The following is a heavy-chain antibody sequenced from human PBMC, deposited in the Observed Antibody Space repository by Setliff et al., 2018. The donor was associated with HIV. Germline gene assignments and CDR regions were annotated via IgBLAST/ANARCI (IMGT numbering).Heavy chain of an antibody. D-gene: IGHD3-22*01. CDR3: ARHAGSRGYYPRPFDYWFDP. CDR2: IYYSWST. Sequence: SETLSLTCTVSGGSISSYYWSWIRQPPGKGLEWIGYIYYSWSTNYNPPLKSRVTISIDTAKNQFSLKLNSLTAADTAVYYCARHAGSRGYYPRPFDYWFDPWGQGTQVTVSS. V-gene: IGHV4-59*01. J-gene: IGHJ5*02. CDR1: GGSISSYY.